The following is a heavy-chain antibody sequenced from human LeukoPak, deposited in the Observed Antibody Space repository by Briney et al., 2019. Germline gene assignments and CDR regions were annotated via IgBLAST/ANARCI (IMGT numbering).Heavy chain of an antibody. CDR1: GYSISSGYY. D-gene: IGHD3-10*01. J-gene: IGHJ6*03. V-gene: IGHV4-38-2*02. CDR2: IYPTGST. CDR3: ARVVGKTMVRGVIITGRYYYYMDV. Sequence: SETLSLTCTVSGYSISSGYYWGWIRQPPGKGLEWIGNIYPTGSTYYNPSLKSRVTISVDTSKNQFSLKLSSVTAADTAVYYCARVVGKTMVRGVIITGRYYYYMDVWGKGTTVTVSS.